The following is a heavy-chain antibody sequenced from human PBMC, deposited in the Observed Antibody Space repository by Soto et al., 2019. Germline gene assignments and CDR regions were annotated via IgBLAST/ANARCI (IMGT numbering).Heavy chain of an antibody. CDR1: GGSISSYY. Sequence: SETLSLTCTVSGGSISSYYWSWVRRPPGKGLEWIGYIYYSGFTNYNPSLKSRVTISVDMSKNQFPLKLRSVTAADTAVYYCARDLAYCGGDCPLHYYYGMDVWGQGTKVTVSS. V-gene: IGHV4-59*12. CDR2: IYYSGFT. CDR3: ARDLAYCGGDCPLHYYYGMDV. D-gene: IGHD2-21*02. J-gene: IGHJ6*02.